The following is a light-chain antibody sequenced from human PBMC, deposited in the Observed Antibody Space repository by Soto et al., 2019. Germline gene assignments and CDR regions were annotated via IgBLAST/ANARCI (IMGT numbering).Light chain of an antibody. CDR3: QQTYNPLRT. CDR1: QGISNY. J-gene: IGKJ1*01. Sequence: DIHISLQHSSLSASVGDRVTITCRASQGISNYLAWYQQKPGKVPKLLIYAASTLQSGVPSRFSGSGSGTDFTLTISSLQPEDFATYYCQQTYNPLRTFCQVTKLDI. V-gene: IGKV1-27*01. CDR2: AAS.